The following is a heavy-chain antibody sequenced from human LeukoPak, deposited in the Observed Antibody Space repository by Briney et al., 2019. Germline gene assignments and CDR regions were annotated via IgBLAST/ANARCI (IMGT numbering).Heavy chain of an antibody. CDR2: INHSGST. D-gene: IGHD1-14*01. Sequence: SETLSLTCAVYGGSFSGYDWSWIRQASGKGLEWIGEINHSGSTNYNPSLKSRLTISVDTSKNQFSLKLSSVTAADTAVYYCARAPLTPYYYYGMDVWGQGTTVTVSS. CDR3: ARAPLTPYYYYGMDV. V-gene: IGHV4-34*01. J-gene: IGHJ6*02. CDR1: GGSFSGYD.